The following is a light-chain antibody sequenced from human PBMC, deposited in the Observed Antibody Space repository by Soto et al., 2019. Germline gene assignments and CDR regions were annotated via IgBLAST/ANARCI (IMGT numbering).Light chain of an antibody. V-gene: IGKV3-20*01. CDR1: QSVRSTS. CDR3: QQYGSSSWT. Sequence: EIVLTQSPGTLSLSPGERDTLSCRASQSVRSTSLVWYQQKPGQAPRLLIYGASSRATGIPDRFSGSGSGTDFTLTISRLEPDDSAVYYCQQYGSSSWTFGQGTRVEIK. J-gene: IGKJ1*01. CDR2: GAS.